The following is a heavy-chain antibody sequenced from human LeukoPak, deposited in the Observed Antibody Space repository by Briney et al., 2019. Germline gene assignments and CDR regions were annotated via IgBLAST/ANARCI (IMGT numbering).Heavy chain of an antibody. CDR1: GGSISSYY. D-gene: IGHD6-13*01. Sequence: SETLSLTCTVFGGSISSYYWSWIRQPPGKGLEWIGYIYYTGSTDYNPSLKSRVAISVDTSKNQFSLKLSSVTAADTAVYYCARGSKAAPGTFDYWGQGTLVTVSS. CDR3: ARGSKAAPGTFDY. V-gene: IGHV4-59*01. CDR2: IYYTGST. J-gene: IGHJ4*02.